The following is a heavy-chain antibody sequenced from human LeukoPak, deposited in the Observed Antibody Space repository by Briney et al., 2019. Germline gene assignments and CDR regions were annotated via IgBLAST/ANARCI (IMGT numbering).Heavy chain of an antibody. CDR2: IYHSGST. CDR1: GGSISSGGYS. J-gene: IGHJ4*02. D-gene: IGHD3-22*01. V-gene: IGHV4-30-2*01. CDR3: AKDDYYDSSGYRY. Sequence: PSQTLSLTCAVSGGSISSGGYSWSWIRQPPGKGLEWIGYIYHSGSTYYNPSLKSRVTISVDRSKNQFSLKLSSVTAADTAVYYCAKDDYYDSSGYRYWGQGTLATVSS.